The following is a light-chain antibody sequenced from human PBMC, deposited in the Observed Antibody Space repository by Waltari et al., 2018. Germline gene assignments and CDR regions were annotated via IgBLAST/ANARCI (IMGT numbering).Light chain of an antibody. Sequence: EVVLTQSPVTLSLSPGDRATLSCSASQSVGKFLAWYQKKPGQAPRLLIYDASNRATGIPVTFSGSGSGTDFTLTISSVQPEDFALYFCQQRSDWPPSITFGQGTRLEI. J-gene: IGKJ5*01. CDR3: QQRSDWPPSIT. V-gene: IGKV3-11*01. CDR2: DAS. CDR1: QSVGKF.